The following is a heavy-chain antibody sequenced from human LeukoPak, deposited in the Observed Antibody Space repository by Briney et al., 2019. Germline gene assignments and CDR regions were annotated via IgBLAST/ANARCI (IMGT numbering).Heavy chain of an antibody. CDR2: IYHSGST. CDR1: GGSISSGGYY. Sequence: PSQTLSLTCTVSGGSISSGGYYWSWIRQPPGKGLEWIGYIYHSGSTYYNPSLKSRVTISVDRSKNQFSLKLSSVTAADTAVYYCARRGDDFDWLFSAFDYWGQGTLVTVSS. CDR3: ARRGDDFDWLFSAFDY. J-gene: IGHJ4*02. D-gene: IGHD3-9*01. V-gene: IGHV4-30-2*01.